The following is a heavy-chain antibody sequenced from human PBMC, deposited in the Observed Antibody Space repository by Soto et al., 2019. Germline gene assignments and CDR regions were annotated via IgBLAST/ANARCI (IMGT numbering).Heavy chain of an antibody. CDR2: FFSGNT. D-gene: IGHD2-15*01. Sequence: QLQLQESGPRLVKPSETLSLTCTVSGGSIRRSSSYWGWIRQPPGKGLEWVAIFFSGNTYQNPSLTRRVTMSVDTSTNQFSLRLNSVAAADTAVYYCATTRGLAVGGSFDNWGQGTLVTVSS. V-gene: IGHV4-39*01. CDR1: GGSIRRSSSY. CDR3: ATTRGLAVGGSFDN. J-gene: IGHJ5*02.